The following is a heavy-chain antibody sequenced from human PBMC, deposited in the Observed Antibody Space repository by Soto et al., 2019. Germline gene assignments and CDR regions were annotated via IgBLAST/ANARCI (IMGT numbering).Heavy chain of an antibody. CDR2: IYYNGRI. V-gene: IGHV4-39*01. CDR1: GDSISSSRYY. CDR3: ARHKYTSGWSNFDY. J-gene: IGHJ4*02. D-gene: IGHD6-19*01. Sequence: PSETLSLTCTVSGDSISSSRYYWGWIRQPPGKGLEWIGTIYYNGRIYYNPSLKSRVTISVDTSKNQFSLTLTSVTAADTAVYYCARHKYTSGWSNFDYWGQGTLVTVS.